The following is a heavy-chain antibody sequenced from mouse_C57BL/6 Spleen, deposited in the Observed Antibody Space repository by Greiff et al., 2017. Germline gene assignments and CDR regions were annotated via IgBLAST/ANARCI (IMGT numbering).Heavy chain of an antibody. CDR3: ARGVITHVGYFDV. V-gene: IGHV1-52*01. Sequence: QVQLQQPGAELVRPGSSVKLSCKASGYTFTSYWMHWVKQRPIQGLEWIGNIDPSDSETHYTQKFKDKATLTVDKSSSTAYMQLSSLTSEDSAVYYGARGVITHVGYFDVWGTGTTVTVSS. J-gene: IGHJ1*03. CDR2: IDPSDSET. CDR1: GYTFTSYW. D-gene: IGHD2-4*01.